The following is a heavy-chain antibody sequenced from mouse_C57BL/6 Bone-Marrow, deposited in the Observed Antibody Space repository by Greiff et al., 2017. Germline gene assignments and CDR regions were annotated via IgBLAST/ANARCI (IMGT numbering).Heavy chain of an antibody. V-gene: IGHV1-69*01. J-gene: IGHJ3*01. CDR3: ARDGSSYDWFAY. D-gene: IGHD1-1*01. Sequence: QVQLQQPGAELVMPGASVKLSCKASGYTFTSYWMHWVKQRPGQGLEWIGEIDPSDSYTNYNQKFKGKSPLTVDKSSSTAYMQLSSLTSEDSAVYYCARDGSSYDWFAYWGQGTLVTVSA. CDR1: GYTFTSYW. CDR2: IDPSDSYT.